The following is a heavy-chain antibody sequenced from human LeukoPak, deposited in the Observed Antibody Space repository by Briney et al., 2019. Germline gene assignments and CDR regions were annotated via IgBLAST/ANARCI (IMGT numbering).Heavy chain of an antibody. D-gene: IGHD1-26*01. J-gene: IGHJ4*02. CDR1: GYTFTDYY. Sequence: ASVKVSCKVSGYTFTDYYIHWVQQAPGKGLEWMGLVDPEDGKATYAAKFQGRVTITADTSTDTAYMEVSSLRSEDTAVYYCATAVGLTRSNSDFDYWGQGSQVTVPS. CDR2: VDPEDGKA. V-gene: IGHV1-69-2*01. CDR3: ATAVGLTRSNSDFDY.